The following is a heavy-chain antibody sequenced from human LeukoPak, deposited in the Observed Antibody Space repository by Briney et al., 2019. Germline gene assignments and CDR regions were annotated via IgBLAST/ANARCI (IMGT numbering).Heavy chain of an antibody. D-gene: IGHD2-2*01. CDR1: GGSISSYY. CDR2: IYTSGST. V-gene: IGHV4-4*07. CDR3: ARDCSSTSCYRYYFDY. Sequence: SETLSLTCTVSGGSISSYYWSWIRQPAGKGLGWIGRIYTSGSTNYKPSLKSRVTMSVDTSKTQFSLKLSSVTAADTAVYYCARDCSSTSCYRYYFDYWGQGTLVTVSS. J-gene: IGHJ4*02.